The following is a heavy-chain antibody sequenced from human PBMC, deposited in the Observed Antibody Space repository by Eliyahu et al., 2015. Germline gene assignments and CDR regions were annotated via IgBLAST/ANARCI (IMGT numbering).Heavy chain of an antibody. CDR3: ARQDWNYYWFDP. CDR2: IYPGDSDT. J-gene: IGHJ5*02. Sequence: EVQLVQSGAEXKKPGESLKISCXXSXYSFTSYWXGWXRQMPGKGLEWMGIIYPGDSDTRYSPSFQGQVTISADKSISTAYLQWSSLKASDTAMYYCARQDWNYYWFDPWGQGTLVTVSS. V-gene: IGHV5-51*01. CDR1: XYSFTSYW. D-gene: IGHD1-7*01.